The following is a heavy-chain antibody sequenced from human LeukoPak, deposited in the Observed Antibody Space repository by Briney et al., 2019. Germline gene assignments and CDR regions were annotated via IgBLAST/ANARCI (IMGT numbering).Heavy chain of an antibody. CDR3: AKDKASVWFEP. CDR1: GFTFSSYG. CDR2: ISYDGSNK. V-gene: IGHV3-30*18. J-gene: IGHJ5*02. Sequence: GRSLRLSCAASGFTFSSYGMHWVRQAPGKGLEWVAVISYDGSNKYYADSVKGRFTISRDNSKNTLYLQMNSLRAEDTAVYYCAKDKASVWFEPWGQGTLVTVSS. D-gene: IGHD4-17*01.